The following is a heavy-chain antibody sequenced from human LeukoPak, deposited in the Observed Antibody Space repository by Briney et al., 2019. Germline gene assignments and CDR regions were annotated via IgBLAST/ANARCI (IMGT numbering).Heavy chain of an antibody. J-gene: IGHJ6*03. CDR3: ASLRFLEWFVADYYMDV. Sequence: VASVKVSCKASGYTFTSYGISWVRQAPGQGLEWMGWISAYNGNTNYAQKLQGRVTMTTDTSTSTAYMELRSLRSDDTAVYYCASLRFLEWFVADYYMDVWGKGTTVTVSS. CDR2: ISAYNGNT. CDR1: GYTFTSYG. V-gene: IGHV1-18*01. D-gene: IGHD3-3*01.